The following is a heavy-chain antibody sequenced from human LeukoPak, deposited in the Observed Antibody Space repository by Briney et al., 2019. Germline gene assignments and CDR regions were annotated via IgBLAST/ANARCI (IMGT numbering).Heavy chain of an antibody. CDR3: ARLATIFGVVPSWFDP. Sequence: PSETLSLTCTVSGGSISSSSYYWGWIRQPPGKGLEWIGSIYYSGSTYYNPSLKSRVTISVDTSKNQFSLKQSSVTAADTAVYYCARLATIFGVVPSWFDPWGQGTLVTVSS. CDR2: IYYSGST. V-gene: IGHV4-39*01. J-gene: IGHJ5*02. CDR1: GGSISSSSYY. D-gene: IGHD3-3*01.